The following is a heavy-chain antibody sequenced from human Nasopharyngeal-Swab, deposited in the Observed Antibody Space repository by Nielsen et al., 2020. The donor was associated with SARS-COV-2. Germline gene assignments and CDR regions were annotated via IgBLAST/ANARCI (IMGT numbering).Heavy chain of an antibody. CDR2: VSSSGGNT. CDR1: GFSFSNYA. D-gene: IGHD3-16*01. J-gene: IGHJ3*02. Sequence: GGSLRLSCAASGFSFSNYAMNWVRQAPGKGLECVSAVSSSGGNTYYADSLKGRFTVSRDNSKNTVYLQMNSLRAEDTAIYYCAKERVMITFGGTYNAFDIWGQGTMVTVSS. CDR3: AKERVMITFGGTYNAFDI. V-gene: IGHV3-23*01.